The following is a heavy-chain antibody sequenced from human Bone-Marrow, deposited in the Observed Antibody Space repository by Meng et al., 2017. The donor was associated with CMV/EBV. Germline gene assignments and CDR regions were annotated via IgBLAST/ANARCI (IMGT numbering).Heavy chain of an antibody. J-gene: IGHJ4*02. V-gene: IGHV4-59*01. D-gene: IGHD7-27*01. CDR1: GGSISSYY. Sequence: SETLSLTCTVSGGSISSYYWSWIRQPPGKGLEWIGYIYYSGSTNYNPSLKSRVTISVDTSKNQFSLKLSSVTAADTAVYYCARDPGVGLDYWGQGTLVTVSS. CDR3: ARDPGVGLDY. CDR2: IYYSGST.